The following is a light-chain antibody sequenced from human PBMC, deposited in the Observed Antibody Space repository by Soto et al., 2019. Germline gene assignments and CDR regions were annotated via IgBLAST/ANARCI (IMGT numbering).Light chain of an antibody. Sequence: QSALTQPASVSGSPGQSITISCTGTSSDVGGYNYVSWYQHHPGRAPKFLIYDVSNRPSGVSHRFSGSKSGNTASLTISGLQAEDEADYYCSSYTCSTTPYVFGTGTKLTVL. CDR3: SSYTCSTTPYV. CDR2: DVS. V-gene: IGLV2-14*01. CDR1: SSDVGGYNY. J-gene: IGLJ1*01.